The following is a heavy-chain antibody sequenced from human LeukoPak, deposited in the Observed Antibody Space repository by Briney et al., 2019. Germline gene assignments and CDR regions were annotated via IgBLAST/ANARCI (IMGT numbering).Heavy chain of an antibody. D-gene: IGHD6-6*01. V-gene: IGHV3-9*01. CDR2: ISWNSGSI. Sequence: GGSLRLSCAASGFTFDDYAMHWVRQAPGKGLEWVSGISWNSGSIGYADSVKGRFTISRDNAKNSLYLQMNSLRAEDTALYYCAKVIAARRRGYYGMDVWGQGTTVTVSS. CDR1: GFTFDDYA. J-gene: IGHJ6*02. CDR3: AKVIAARRRGYYGMDV.